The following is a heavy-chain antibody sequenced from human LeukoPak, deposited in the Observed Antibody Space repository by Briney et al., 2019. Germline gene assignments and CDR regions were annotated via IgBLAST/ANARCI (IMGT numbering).Heavy chain of an antibody. CDR1: EFTFNNNG. D-gene: IGHD4-17*01. V-gene: IGHV3-30*02. Sequence: GGSLRLSCAASEFTFNNNGMHWVRQAPGKGLEWVAFIRYDGIYKYYADSVKGRFTIFRDKSKTTLFLQMDSLRAEDTAVYYCASVQYGDYSLDYWGQGTLVTVSS. CDR3: ASVQYGDYSLDY. CDR2: IRYDGIYK. J-gene: IGHJ4*02.